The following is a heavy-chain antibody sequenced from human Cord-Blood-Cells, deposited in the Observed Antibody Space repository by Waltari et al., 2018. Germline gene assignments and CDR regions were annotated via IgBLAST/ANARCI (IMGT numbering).Heavy chain of an antibody. D-gene: IGHD4-17*01. Sequence: AEAKESGPTTYKVSCKASGYTFTSYGISWVRQAPGQGREWMGWISAYNGNTNYAQKLQGRVTMTTDTSTSTAYMELRSLRSDDTAVYYCARDIGDYYYYYYMDVWGKGTTVTVSS. CDR1: GYTFTSYG. J-gene: IGHJ6*03. CDR2: ISAYNGNT. V-gene: IGHV1-18*04. CDR3: ARDIGDYYYYYYMDV.